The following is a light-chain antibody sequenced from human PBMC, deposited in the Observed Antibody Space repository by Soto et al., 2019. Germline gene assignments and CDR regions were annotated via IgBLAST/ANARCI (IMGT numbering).Light chain of an antibody. CDR2: GAS. CDR1: QSVSSN. V-gene: IGKV3-15*01. CDR3: QQYNNWPRT. Sequence: EIVMTQSPATLSVSPGERATLSCRASQSVSSNLAWYQQKPGQAPGLLIYGASTRATGIPARFSGSGSRTEFTLTISSLQSEDFAVYYCQQYNNWPRTFGQGTKVEIK. J-gene: IGKJ1*01.